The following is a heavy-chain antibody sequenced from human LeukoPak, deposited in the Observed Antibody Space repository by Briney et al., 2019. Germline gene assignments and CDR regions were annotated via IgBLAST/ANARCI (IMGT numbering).Heavy chain of an antibody. Sequence: GGSLRLSCAASGFTVSSIHMVWVRQAPGKGLEWVSVITGSGGFTQYADSVKGRFTISRDNSKNTVYLQMNSLRVEDTALYYCVRSLDYWGQGTLVTVSS. CDR3: VRSLDY. V-gene: IGHV3-53*01. CDR2: ITGSGGFT. J-gene: IGHJ4*02. CDR1: GFTVSSIH.